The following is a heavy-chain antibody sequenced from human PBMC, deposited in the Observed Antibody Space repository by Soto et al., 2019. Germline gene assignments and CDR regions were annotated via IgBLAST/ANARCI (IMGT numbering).Heavy chain of an antibody. D-gene: IGHD3-10*01. CDR2: IYNSGTT. Sequence: PSETLSLTCNVSGAPISSGGFYWGWIRQHPGKGPEWIGYIYNSGTTFYNPSLGSRVTMSLDAAKNHFSLELRSVTVADTAVYYCAREPISTPRGVTQVDPWGQGTQVTVSS. J-gene: IGHJ5*02. CDR3: AREPISTPRGVTQVDP. CDR1: GAPISSGGFY. V-gene: IGHV4-31*03.